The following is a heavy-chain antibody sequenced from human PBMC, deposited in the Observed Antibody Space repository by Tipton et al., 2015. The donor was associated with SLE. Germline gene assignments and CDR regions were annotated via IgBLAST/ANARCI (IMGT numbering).Heavy chain of an antibody. Sequence: TLSLTCAVYGGSLSGYYWSWIRQPPGKGLEWIGEINHSGSTNYNPSLKSRVTLSVDTSKNQFSLNLSSVTAADTAVYYCARGVYYDIWSGYSSFDYWGRGTLVTVSS. CDR1: GGSLSGYY. D-gene: IGHD3-3*01. V-gene: IGHV4-34*01. CDR3: ARGVYYDIWSGYSSFDY. CDR2: INHSGST. J-gene: IGHJ4*02.